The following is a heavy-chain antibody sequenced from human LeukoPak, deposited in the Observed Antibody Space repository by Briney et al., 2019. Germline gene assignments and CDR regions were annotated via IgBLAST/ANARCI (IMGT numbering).Heavy chain of an antibody. D-gene: IGHD6-19*01. V-gene: IGHV1-2*02. CDR3: ARDWGIAVRYYYYYMDV. Sequence: GASVKVSCKASGYTFTGYYMHWVRQAPGQGLEWMGWINPNSGGTNYAQKFQGRVTMTRDTSIGTAYMELSRLRSDDTAVYYCARDWGIAVRYYYYYMDVWGKGTTVTVSS. CDR2: INPNSGGT. J-gene: IGHJ6*03. CDR1: GYTFTGYY.